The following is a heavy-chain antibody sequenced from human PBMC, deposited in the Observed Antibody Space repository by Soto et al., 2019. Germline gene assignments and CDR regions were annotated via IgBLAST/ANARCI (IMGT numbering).Heavy chain of an antibody. D-gene: IGHD1-1*01. CDR3: VRDLGTGTDY. CDR2: IYHSGAS. V-gene: IGHV4-4*02. J-gene: IGHJ4*02. CDR1: GDSITSRNW. Sequence: QVQLQESGPGLVKPSGTLSLTCAVSGDSITSRNWWSWVRQAPGKGLEWIGEIYHSGASTYNPSLKSRTTMSVDPSNNHFSLKLTSVTAADTAVYFCVRDLGTGTDYWGRVTLVTVAS.